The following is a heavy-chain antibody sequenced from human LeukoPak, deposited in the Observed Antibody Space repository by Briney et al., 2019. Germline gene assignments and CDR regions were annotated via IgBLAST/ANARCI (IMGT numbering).Heavy chain of an antibody. Sequence: GGSLRLSCAASGFTLSSYGMHWVRQAPGKGLEWVAVIWYDGSNKYYADSVKGRFTISRDNSKNTLYLQMNSLRAEDTAVYYCARIGDGYNPLIDYWGQGTLVTVSS. D-gene: IGHD5-24*01. CDR3: ARIGDGYNPLIDY. V-gene: IGHV3-33*01. CDR2: IWYDGSNK. CDR1: GFTLSSYG. J-gene: IGHJ4*02.